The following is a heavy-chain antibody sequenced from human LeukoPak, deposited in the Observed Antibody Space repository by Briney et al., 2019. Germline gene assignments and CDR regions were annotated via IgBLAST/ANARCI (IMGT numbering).Heavy chain of an antibody. CDR3: ATKALTTSDFQH. Sequence: ASVKVSYKVSGYTLTELSMHWVRQAPGKGLEGMGGFDPGDGETIYAQKFQGRVTMTEDTSTDTAYMELSSLRSEDTAVYYCATKALTTSDFQHWGQGTLVTVCS. CDR2: FDPGDGET. D-gene: IGHD2/OR15-2a*01. V-gene: IGHV1-24*01. CDR1: GYTLTELS. J-gene: IGHJ1*01.